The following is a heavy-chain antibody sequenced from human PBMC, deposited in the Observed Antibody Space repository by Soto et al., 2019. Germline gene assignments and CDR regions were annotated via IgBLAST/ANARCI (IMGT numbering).Heavy chain of an antibody. Sequence: EVQLLESGGGLVQPGGSLRLSCAASGFTFSNYAMSWVRQAPGKGLEWVSAISGSGDITYSADSVRGHFTISRDNSKNTLYLQMNRLSAEDTAVYYCAKGYYDFWSGYINWGQGTLVTVSS. J-gene: IGHJ4*02. CDR2: ISGSGDIT. D-gene: IGHD3-3*01. CDR3: AKGYYDFWSGYIN. V-gene: IGHV3-23*01. CDR1: GFTFSNYA.